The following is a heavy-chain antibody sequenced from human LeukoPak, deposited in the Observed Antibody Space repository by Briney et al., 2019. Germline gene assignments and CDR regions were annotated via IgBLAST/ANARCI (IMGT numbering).Heavy chain of an antibody. CDR1: GGSISRDNYY. CDR2: IYSGGNT. CDR3: ARDRYGVGVDY. V-gene: IGHV4-39*07. D-gene: IGHD4-17*01. Sequence: SETLSLTCTVSGGSISRDNYYWVSIRQPPGRGLEWIGSIYSGGNTYYNPSLKSRVTLSVDTSNNQFSLKLTSVTTADTAVYYCARDRYGVGVDYWGQGTPVTVSS. J-gene: IGHJ4*02.